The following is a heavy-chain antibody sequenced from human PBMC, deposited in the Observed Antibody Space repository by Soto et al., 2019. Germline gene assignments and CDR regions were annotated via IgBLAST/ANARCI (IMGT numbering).Heavy chain of an antibody. V-gene: IGHV4-31*03. CDR2: IYYSGST. Sequence: SETLSLTYTVSGGSISSGGYYWSWIRQHPGKGLEWIGYIYYSGSTYYNPSLKSRVTISVDTSKNQFSLKLSSVTAADTAVYYCARDPVDYGDYGEYFQHWGQGTMVTVYS. J-gene: IGHJ1*01. D-gene: IGHD4-17*01. CDR3: ARDPVDYGDYGEYFQH. CDR1: GGSISSGGYY.